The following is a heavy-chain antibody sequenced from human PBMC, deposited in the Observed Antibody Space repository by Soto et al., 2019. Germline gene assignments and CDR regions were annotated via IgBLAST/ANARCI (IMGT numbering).Heavy chain of an antibody. CDR2: ISGSGGST. CDR3: AKTPQALAYCGGDCYSYYFDY. CDR1: GFTFSSYA. Sequence: GGSLRLSCAASGFTFSSYAMSWVRQAPGKGLEWVSAISGSGGSTYYADSMKGRFTISRDNSKNTLYLQMNSLRAEDTAVYYCAKTPQALAYCGGDCYSYYFDYWGQGTLVTVSS. V-gene: IGHV3-23*01. D-gene: IGHD2-21*02. J-gene: IGHJ4*02.